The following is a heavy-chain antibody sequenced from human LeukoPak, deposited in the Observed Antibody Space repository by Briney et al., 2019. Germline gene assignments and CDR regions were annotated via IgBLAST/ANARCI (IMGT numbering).Heavy chain of an antibody. J-gene: IGHJ4*02. CDR2: IYYSGST. D-gene: IGHD6-19*01. Sequence: SETLSLTCAVSGGSISSGGYSWSWIRQPPGKGLEWIGYIYYSGSTYYNPSLKSRVTISVDTSKNQFSLKLSSVTAADTAVYYCAREGGFGGWYDEDYWGQGTLVTVSS. V-gene: IGHV4-30-4*07. CDR3: AREGGFGGWYDEDY. CDR1: GGSISSGGYS.